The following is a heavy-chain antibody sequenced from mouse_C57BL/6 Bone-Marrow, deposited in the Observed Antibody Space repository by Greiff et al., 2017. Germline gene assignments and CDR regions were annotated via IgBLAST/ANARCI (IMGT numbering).Heavy chain of an antibody. CDR1: GFTFSDYY. D-gene: IGHD1-1*01. Sequence: EVQGVESGGGLVQPGGSLKLSCAASGFTFSDYYMYWVRQTPEKRLEWVAYISNGGGSTYYPDTVKGRFTISRDNAKNTLYLQMSRLKSEDTAMYYCARPLLLRYTWCAYWGQGTLVTVSA. CDR3: ARPLLLRYTWCAY. V-gene: IGHV5-12*01. J-gene: IGHJ3*01. CDR2: ISNGGGST.